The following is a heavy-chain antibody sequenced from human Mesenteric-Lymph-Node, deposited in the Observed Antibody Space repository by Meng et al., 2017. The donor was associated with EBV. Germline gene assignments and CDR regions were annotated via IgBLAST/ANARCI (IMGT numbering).Heavy chain of an antibody. CDR2: INHSGRT. CDR1: GGSFSGYY. V-gene: IGHV4-34*01. Sequence: QLTQWGAGLLRPAETLPLTCAVYGGSFSGYYWSCFRQPPGKGLEWIGEINHSGRTNYNPSLKSRVTISVDTSKNQFSLKLSSVTAADTAVYYCARRGKVGAGYWGQGTLVTVSS. D-gene: IGHD1-26*01. CDR3: ARRGKVGAGY. J-gene: IGHJ4*02.